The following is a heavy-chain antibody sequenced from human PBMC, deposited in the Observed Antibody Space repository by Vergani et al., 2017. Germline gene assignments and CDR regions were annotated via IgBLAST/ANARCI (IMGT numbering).Heavy chain of an antibody. CDR2: IYSGGST. V-gene: IGHV3-66*02. J-gene: IGHJ6*02. CDR1: GFTVSSNY. Sequence: EVQLVESGGGLVQPGGSLRLSCAASGFTVSSNYMSWVRQAPGKGLEWVSVIYSGGSTYYADSVKGRFTISRDNSKNTLYLQMNSLRAEDTAVYYCAKDRDYGYYGMDVWGQGTTVTVSS. CDR3: AKDRDYGYYGMDV.